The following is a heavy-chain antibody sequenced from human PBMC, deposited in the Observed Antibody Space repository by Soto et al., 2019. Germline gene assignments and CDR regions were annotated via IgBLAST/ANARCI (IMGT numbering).Heavy chain of an antibody. Sequence: ASVKVSCKASGYTFTSYGISWVRQAPGQGLEWMGWISAYNGNTNYAQKLQGRVTMTTDTSTSTAYMELRSLRSDDTAVYYCARADRGNRFLEWLPYYYYGMDVWGKGPTVTVSS. CDR3: ARADRGNRFLEWLPYYYYGMDV. V-gene: IGHV1-18*04. CDR2: ISAYNGNT. CDR1: GYTFTSYG. J-gene: IGHJ6*04. D-gene: IGHD3-3*01.